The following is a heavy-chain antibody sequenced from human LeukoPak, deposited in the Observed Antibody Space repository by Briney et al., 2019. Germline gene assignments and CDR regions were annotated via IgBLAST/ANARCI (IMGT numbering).Heavy chain of an antibody. D-gene: IGHD2-15*01. CDR2: IKSKTDGGTI. CDR1: ALPFTNAW. CDR3: ITRGVVA. J-gene: IGHJ4*02. Sequence: GGSLRLSCAASALPFTNAWMNWVRQAPGKGLEWVGRIKSKTDGGTIDYAAPVKGGFTISRDGSKNTLYLQMNSLKAEDTAVYYCITRGVVAWGQGTLVTVSS. V-gene: IGHV3-15*07.